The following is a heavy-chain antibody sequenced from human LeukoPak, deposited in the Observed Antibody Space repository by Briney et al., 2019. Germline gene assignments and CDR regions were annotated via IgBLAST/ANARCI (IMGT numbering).Heavy chain of an antibody. V-gene: IGHV4-59*01. CDR2: IYYSGST. J-gene: IGHJ4*02. D-gene: IGHD6-13*01. CDR3: ARVPAAGTVFDY. Sequence: SETLSLTCTVSGGSIRSYYWSWIRQPPGKGLEWIGYIYYSGSTNYNPSLKSRVTISVDTSKNQFSLKLSSVTAADTAVYYCARVPAAGTVFDYWGQGALVTVSS. CDR1: GGSIRSYY.